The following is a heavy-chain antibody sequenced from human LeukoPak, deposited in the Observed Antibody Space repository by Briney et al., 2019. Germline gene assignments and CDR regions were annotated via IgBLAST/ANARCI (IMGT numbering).Heavy chain of an antibody. CDR3: ARDQDYYGSGSYSY. CDR1: GFTFSSYE. Sequence: GGSLRLSCAASGFTFSSYEMNWVRQAPGKGLEWVSYISSSGSTIYYADSVKGRFTISRDNAKNSLYPQMNSLRAEDTAVYYCARDQDYYGSGSYSYWGQGTLVTVSS. CDR2: ISSSGSTI. V-gene: IGHV3-48*03. D-gene: IGHD3-10*01. J-gene: IGHJ4*02.